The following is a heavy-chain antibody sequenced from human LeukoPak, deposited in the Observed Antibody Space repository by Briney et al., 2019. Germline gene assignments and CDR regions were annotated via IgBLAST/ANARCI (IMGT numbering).Heavy chain of an antibody. V-gene: IGHV3-30*02. J-gene: IGHJ4*02. CDR2: IRYDGSNK. CDR3: ARVRAGWSGYNPDY. Sequence: GGSLRLSCAASGFTFSSYEMNWVRQAPGKGLEWVAFIRYDGSNKYYADSVKGRFTISRDSAKNTLYLQMNSLRAEDTAVYYCARVRAGWSGYNPDYWGQGTLVTVSS. D-gene: IGHD3-3*01. CDR1: GFTFSSYE.